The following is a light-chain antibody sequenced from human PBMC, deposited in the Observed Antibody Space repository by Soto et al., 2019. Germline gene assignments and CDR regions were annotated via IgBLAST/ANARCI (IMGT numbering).Light chain of an antibody. CDR2: EVT. V-gene: IGLV2-14*01. CDR1: SSDFGDYNY. Sequence: QSALTQPASVSGSPGQSITISCTGASSDFGDYNYVSWYQQHPGKVPKLIIYEVTRRPSGVSNRFSGSKSDNTASLTISGLQAEDEADYYCSSYTSSNTQVFGGGTKLTVL. J-gene: IGLJ2*01. CDR3: SSYTSSNTQV.